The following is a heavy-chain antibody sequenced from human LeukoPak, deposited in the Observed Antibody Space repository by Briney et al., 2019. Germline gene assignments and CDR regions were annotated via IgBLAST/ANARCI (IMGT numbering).Heavy chain of an antibody. CDR1: GLTFSNYW. CDR2: INQDGGET. V-gene: IGHV3-7*01. Sequence: GGSLRLSCVASGLTFSNYWMSWVRQVPGKGLEWVANINQDGGETYYVDSLEGRFTISRDNAKNSLYLQMNSLRAEDTALYYCARAATTGTTDYWGQGTLLTVSS. J-gene: IGHJ4*02. D-gene: IGHD1-1*01. CDR3: ARAATTGTTDY.